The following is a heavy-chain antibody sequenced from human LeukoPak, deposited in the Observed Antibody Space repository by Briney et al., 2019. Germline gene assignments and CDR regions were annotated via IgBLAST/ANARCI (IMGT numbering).Heavy chain of an antibody. CDR1: GGSISSYY. Sequence: PSETLSLTCTVSGGSISSYYWSWIRQPPGKGLEWIGYIYYSGSTNYNPSLKSRVTISVDTSKNQFSLKLSSVTAADTAVYYCARDHVGAAYFDCWGQGTLVTVSS. V-gene: IGHV4-59*01. CDR3: ARDHVGAAYFDC. CDR2: IYYSGST. J-gene: IGHJ4*02. D-gene: IGHD1-26*01.